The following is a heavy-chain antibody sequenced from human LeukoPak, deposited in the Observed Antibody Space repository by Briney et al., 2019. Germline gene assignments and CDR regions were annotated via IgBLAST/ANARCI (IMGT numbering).Heavy chain of an antibody. CDR1: GGSFSGYY. Sequence: SETLSLTCAVYGGSFSGYYWSWIRQPPGKGLEWIGEINHSGSNNYNPSLKSRVTISVDTPKNQFSLKLSSVTAADTAVYYCARAYGDYWGQGTLVTVSS. CDR2: INHSGSN. V-gene: IGHV4-34*01. J-gene: IGHJ4*02. CDR3: ARAYGDY. D-gene: IGHD4-17*01.